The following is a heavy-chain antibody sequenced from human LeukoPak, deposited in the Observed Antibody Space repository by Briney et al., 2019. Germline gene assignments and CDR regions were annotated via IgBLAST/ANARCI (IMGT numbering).Heavy chain of an antibody. D-gene: IGHD3-10*01. CDR2: ISSSSSYT. CDR1: GFTFSDYY. Sequence: KPGGSLRLSCAASGFTFSDYYTSWIRQAPGKGLEWVSYISSSSSYTNYADSVKGRFTISRDNAKNSLYLQMNSLRAEDTAVYYCASITMVRGVPGGMDVWGQGTTVTVSS. V-gene: IGHV3-11*03. J-gene: IGHJ6*02. CDR3: ASITMVRGVPGGMDV.